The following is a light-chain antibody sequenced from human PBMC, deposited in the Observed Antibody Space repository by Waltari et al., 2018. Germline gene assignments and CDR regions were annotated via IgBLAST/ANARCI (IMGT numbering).Light chain of an antibody. CDR1: ALPKLS. CDR2: TDT. CDR3: QAADSIGTYL. J-gene: IGLJ2*01. Sequence: SYELTQSPSVSVSPGQTARTTSCGAALPKLSAPYYQQRAGQAPVLVINTDTARRSGVPERLSGSISGTRVTLNISGGQAEDEADYYCQAADSIGTYLFGGGTKLTVL. V-gene: IGLV3-25*03.